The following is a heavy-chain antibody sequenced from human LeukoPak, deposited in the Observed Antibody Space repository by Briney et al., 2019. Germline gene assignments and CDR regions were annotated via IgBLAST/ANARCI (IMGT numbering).Heavy chain of an antibody. V-gene: IGHV3-30-3*01. CDR3: ARAGSLHSSSST. CDR1: GFTFRSYA. Sequence: GGSLRLSCAASGFTFRSYAMHWVRQVPGKGLEWVAVISYDGSNKYYADSVKGRFTISRDNSKNTLYLQMNSLRAEDTAVYYCARAGSLHSSSSTWGQGTLVTVSS. J-gene: IGHJ5*02. D-gene: IGHD6-6*01. CDR2: ISYDGSNK.